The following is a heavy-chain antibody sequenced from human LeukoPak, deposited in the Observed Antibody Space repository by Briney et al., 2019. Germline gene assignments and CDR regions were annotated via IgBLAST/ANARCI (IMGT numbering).Heavy chain of an antibody. CDR2: INHSGST. Sequence: PSETLSLTCAVYGGSFSGYYWSWIRQPPGRGLEWIGEINHSGSTNYNPSLKSRVTISVDTSKNQFPLKLSSVTAADTAVYYCARGGSHWRGYNWNYGYYGMDVWGQGTTVTVSS. V-gene: IGHV4-34*01. CDR3: ARGGSHWRGYNWNYGYYGMDV. J-gene: IGHJ6*02. CDR1: GGSFSGYY. D-gene: IGHD1-7*01.